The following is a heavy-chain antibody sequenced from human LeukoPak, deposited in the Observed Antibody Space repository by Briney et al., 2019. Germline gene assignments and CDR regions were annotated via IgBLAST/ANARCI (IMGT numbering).Heavy chain of an antibody. CDR3: ARDAAYYDFWSGYLHYGMDV. Sequence: ASVKVSCKASGYTFTSYGISWVRQAPGQGLEWMGWISAYNGNANYAQKLQGRATMTTDTSTSTAYMELRSLRSDDTAVYYCARDAAYYDFWSGYLHYGMDVWGQGTTVTVSS. V-gene: IGHV1-18*01. CDR2: ISAYNGNA. CDR1: GYTFTSYG. D-gene: IGHD3-3*01. J-gene: IGHJ6*02.